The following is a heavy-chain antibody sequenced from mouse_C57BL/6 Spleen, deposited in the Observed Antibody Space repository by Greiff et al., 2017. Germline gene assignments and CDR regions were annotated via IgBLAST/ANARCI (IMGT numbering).Heavy chain of an antibody. CDR1: GYTFTSYW. CDR2: IDPSDSYT. J-gene: IGHJ2*01. D-gene: IGHD3-2*02. Sequence: QVQLQQPGAELVMPGASVKLSCKASGYTFTSYWMHWVKQRPGQGLEWIGEIDPSDSYTNYNQKFKGKSTLTVDKSSSTAYMQLSSLTSEDSAVYYSARRGDQRQLRPLDYWGQGTTLTVSS. CDR3: ARRGDQRQLRPLDY. V-gene: IGHV1-69*01.